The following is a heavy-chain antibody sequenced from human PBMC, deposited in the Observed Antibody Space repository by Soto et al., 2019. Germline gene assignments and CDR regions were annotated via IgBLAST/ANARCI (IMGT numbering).Heavy chain of an antibody. D-gene: IGHD5-12*01. CDR1: GGTFSSYA. CDR3: ASRLLVDGYNPPNYYYGMDV. CDR2: INPIFGTA. J-gene: IGHJ6*02. Sequence: QVQLVQSGAEVKKPGSSVQVSCKASGGTFSSYAISWVRQPPGQGLHLMGGINPIFGTANYAQQFQGRVTITADKSTSTAYMELSSLRSEDTAVYYCASRLLVDGYNPPNYYYGMDVWGQGTTVTVSS. V-gene: IGHV1-69*06.